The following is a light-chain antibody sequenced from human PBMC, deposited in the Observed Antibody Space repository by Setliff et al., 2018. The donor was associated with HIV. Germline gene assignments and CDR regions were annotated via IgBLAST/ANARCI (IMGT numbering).Light chain of an antibody. CDR3: SSYAITNTLP. CDR2: EVK. Sequence: QSALTQPASVSGSPGQSITISCTGTSSDVGGYSLVSWYQQHPGKAPKLIIYEVKNRPSGVSSRFPGSKSGNTASLTISGLQAEDEADYYCSSYAITNTLPFGTGTKVTVL. V-gene: IGLV2-14*01. J-gene: IGLJ1*01. CDR1: SSDVGGYSL.